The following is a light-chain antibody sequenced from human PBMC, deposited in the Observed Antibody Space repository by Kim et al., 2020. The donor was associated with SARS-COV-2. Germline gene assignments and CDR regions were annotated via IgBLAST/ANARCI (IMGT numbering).Light chain of an antibody. CDR3: QQYLSYPLT. CDR1: QDVSNF. CDR2: ASS. V-gene: IGKV1-16*02. J-gene: IGKJ1*01. Sequence: ASVGDSVTITCRASQDVSNFLAWFQQRPGEAPKSLIYASSSLRSGVPSHVSGSGSGTDFTLTISSLQPEDFATYYCQQYLSYPLTFGQGTKVDIK.